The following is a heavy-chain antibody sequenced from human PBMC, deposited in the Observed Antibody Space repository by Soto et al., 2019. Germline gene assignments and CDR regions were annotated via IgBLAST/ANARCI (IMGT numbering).Heavy chain of an antibody. D-gene: IGHD7-27*01. Sequence: ASVKVSCKASRYMFTGYYMHWVRQAPGQGLEWMGWINPDSGGTNYDQKFRGRVTMTRDTSISTAYMKLTSLTAADTAVYYCARAGNWGPFDYWGKGTLVTVSS. J-gene: IGHJ4*02. V-gene: IGHV1-2*02. CDR2: INPDSGGT. CDR3: ARAGNWGPFDY. CDR1: RYMFTGYY.